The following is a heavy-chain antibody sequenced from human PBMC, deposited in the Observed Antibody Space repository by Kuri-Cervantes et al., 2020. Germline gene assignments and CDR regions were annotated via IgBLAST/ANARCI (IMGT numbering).Heavy chain of an antibody. Sequence: GESLKISCAASGFTVSSNYMSWVRQAPGKGLEWVSVIYSGGSTYYADSVKGRFTISRDNSKNTLYLQMNSLRAEDTAVYYCAKNLMVWGAFDIWGQGTMVTVSS. J-gene: IGHJ3*02. D-gene: IGHD7-27*01. V-gene: IGHV3-53*01. CDR3: AKNLMVWGAFDI. CDR1: GFTVSSNY. CDR2: IYSGGST.